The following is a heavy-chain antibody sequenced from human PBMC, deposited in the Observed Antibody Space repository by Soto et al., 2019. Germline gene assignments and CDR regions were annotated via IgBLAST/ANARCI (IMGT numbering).Heavy chain of an antibody. CDR3: ARLYGSGSTRRVRIDY. J-gene: IGHJ4*02. V-gene: IGHV3-20*04. CDR2: INWNGGST. CDR1: GFTFDDYG. D-gene: IGHD3-10*01. Sequence: GGSLRLSCAASGFTFDDYGMSWVRQAPGRGLEWVSGINWNGGSTGYADSVKGRFTISRDNAKNSLYLQMNSLRAEDTALYYCARLYGSGSTRRVRIDYWGQGTLVTVSS.